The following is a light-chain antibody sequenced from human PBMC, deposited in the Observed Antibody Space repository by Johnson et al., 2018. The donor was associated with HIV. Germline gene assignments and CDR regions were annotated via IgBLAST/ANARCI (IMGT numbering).Light chain of an antibody. CDR3: GTWDTSLSSYV. J-gene: IGLJ1*01. CDR2: DNN. Sequence: QSVLTQPPSVSAAPGQKVTISCSGSSSDMGNYAVSWYQQLPGTAPKLLIYDNNNRPSGIPDRFSGSKSGTSATLGITGLQTGDEADYYCGTWDTSLSSYVFGTGTKVTVL. CDR1: SSDMGNYA. V-gene: IGLV1-51*01.